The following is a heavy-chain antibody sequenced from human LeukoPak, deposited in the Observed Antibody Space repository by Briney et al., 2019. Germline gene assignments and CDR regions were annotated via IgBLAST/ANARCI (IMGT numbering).Heavy chain of an antibody. CDR3: ARDNHAFDI. J-gene: IGHJ3*02. CDR1: GFTFSSYA. Sequence: GGSLRLSCAASGFTFSSYAMHWVRQAPGKGLEWVAVISYGGSNKYYADSVKGRFTISRDNSKNTLYLQMNSLRAEDTAVYYCARDNHAFDIWGQGTMVTVSS. D-gene: IGHD1-14*01. V-gene: IGHV3-30-3*01. CDR2: ISYGGSNK.